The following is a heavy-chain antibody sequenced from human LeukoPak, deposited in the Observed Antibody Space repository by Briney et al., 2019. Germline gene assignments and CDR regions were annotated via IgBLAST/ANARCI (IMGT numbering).Heavy chain of an antibody. D-gene: IGHD1-26*01. CDR2: INPNSGDT. V-gene: IGHV1-2*04. CDR1: GYTFTDYY. J-gene: IGHJ6*03. Sequence: AAVKVSCKASGYTFTDYYIHLVRQAPGQGLEWMGWINPNSGDTNLAQKFQGWVTMTRDTSISTAYMELSRLRSDDTAVYYCARDQWEPGSYYYYYMDVWGKGTTVTVSS. CDR3: ARDQWEPGSYYYYYMDV.